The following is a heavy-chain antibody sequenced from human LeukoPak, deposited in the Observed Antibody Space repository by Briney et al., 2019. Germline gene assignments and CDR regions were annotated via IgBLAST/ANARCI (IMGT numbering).Heavy chain of an antibody. CDR2: INHTGNT. CDR1: GGSFSGYY. V-gene: IGHV4-34*01. J-gene: IGHJ6*03. CDR3: ARGSNMADFWSDYYQPPYYYMDV. Sequence: PSETLSLTCAVYGGSFSGYYWSWIRQPPGRGLEWIGEINHTGNTNYNPSLKSRVSVSVDTSKNQFSLKLSSVTAADTAVYYCARGSNMADFWSDYYQPPYYYMDVWDTGTTVTVSS. D-gene: IGHD3-3*01.